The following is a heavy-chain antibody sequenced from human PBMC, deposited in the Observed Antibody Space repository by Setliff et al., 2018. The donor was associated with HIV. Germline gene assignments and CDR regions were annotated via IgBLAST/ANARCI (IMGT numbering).Heavy chain of an antibody. Sequence: SETLSLTCAVFGGSFSGYYWSWIRQPPGKGLEWIGEIIPSGSTNYNPSLKSRVTMSIDTSKSQFSLKLSSVTAADTAVYFCARHAAAAPFRYWGQGTLVTVSS. J-gene: IGHJ4*02. V-gene: IGHV4-34*12. CDR2: IIPSGST. CDR1: GGSFSGYY. CDR3: ARHAAAAPFRY. D-gene: IGHD6-13*01.